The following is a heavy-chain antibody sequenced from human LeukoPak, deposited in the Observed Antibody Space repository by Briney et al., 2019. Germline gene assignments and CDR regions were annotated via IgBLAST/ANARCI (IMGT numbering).Heavy chain of an antibody. D-gene: IGHD6-19*01. Sequence: GGSLRLSCAASGFTVSSNYMSWVRQAPGKGLEWVSVIYSGGGTYYADSVKGRFTISRDNSKNTLYLQMNSLRAEDTAVYYCARDMAGPPLFYYWGQGALVTVSS. V-gene: IGHV3-53*01. CDR2: IYSGGGT. CDR3: ARDMAGPPLFYY. CDR1: GFTVSSNY. J-gene: IGHJ4*02.